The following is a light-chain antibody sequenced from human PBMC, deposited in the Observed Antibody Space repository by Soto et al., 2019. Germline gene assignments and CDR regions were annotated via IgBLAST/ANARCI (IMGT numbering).Light chain of an antibody. J-gene: IGKJ4*01. CDR2: GAS. V-gene: IGKV3-15*01. CDR3: QHYNHWPLT. Sequence: EIVMTQSPATLSVSPGERATLSCRASQSVSSKLAWYQQKPGQAPRLLIYGASTRATGIPARFSGSGSGTDFTLNISDVQPEDFALYYCQHYNHWPLTFGGGTKVDIK. CDR1: QSVSSK.